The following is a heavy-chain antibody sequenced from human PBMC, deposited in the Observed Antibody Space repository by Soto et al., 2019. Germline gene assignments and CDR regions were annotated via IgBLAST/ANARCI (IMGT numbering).Heavy chain of an antibody. V-gene: IGHV3-23*01. Sequence: GESLKISCAASGFTFSSYAMSWVRQAPGKGLEWVSAISGSGGSTHYADSVKGRFTISRDNSKNTLYLQMNSLRAEDTAVYYCAKAASGWYDAFDIWGQGTMVTVSS. CDR3: AKAASGWYDAFDI. CDR2: ISGSGGST. CDR1: GFTFSSYA. D-gene: IGHD6-19*01. J-gene: IGHJ3*02.